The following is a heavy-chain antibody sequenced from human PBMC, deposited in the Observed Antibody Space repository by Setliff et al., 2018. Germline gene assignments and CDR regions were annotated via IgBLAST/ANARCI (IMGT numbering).Heavy chain of an antibody. CDR1: GASISSGTYY. J-gene: IGHJ6*03. Sequence: SETLSLTCTVSGASISSGTYYWAWIRQPPGKGLEWIGRIYYRGDTYYNPSLKSRVTISINTSKKQFSLMMNSVTAADTGVYFCARVVPTARRGRLYYYYMDVWDKGATVTVSS. D-gene: IGHD1-1*01. V-gene: IGHV4-39*07. CDR3: ARVVPTARRGRLYYYYMDV. CDR2: IYYRGDT.